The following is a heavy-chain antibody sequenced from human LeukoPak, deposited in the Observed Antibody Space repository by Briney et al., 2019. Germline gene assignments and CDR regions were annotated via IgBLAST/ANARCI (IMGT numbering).Heavy chain of an antibody. CDR1: GFTVSSNY. Sequence: GGSLRLSCAASGFTVSSNYMSWDRQAPGTGLEVLSVIYSGGSTYYADSVKGRFTISRDNSKNTLYLQMNSLRAEDTAVYYFFFQAEDGIRDFDWSLPWGQGTLVTVSS. CDR3: FFQAEDGIRDFDWSLP. J-gene: IGHJ5*02. CDR2: IYSGGST. D-gene: IGHD3-9*01. V-gene: IGHV3-66*01.